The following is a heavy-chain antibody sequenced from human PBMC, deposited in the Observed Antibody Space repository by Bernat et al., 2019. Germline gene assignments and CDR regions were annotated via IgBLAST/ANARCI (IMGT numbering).Heavy chain of an antibody. CDR1: GFAFGDYP. Sequence: EVHLVESGGGLVQPGRSLRLSCTSSGFAFGDYPLAWFRQAPGKGLGWVGYIRTKSYGETTEYAASVEGRFTVSRDNSKSIAYLQMSSLKTEDTAVYYCTRAARINGDHFDYWGQGTLVTVSS. CDR2: IRTKSYGETT. CDR3: TRAARINGDHFDY. V-gene: IGHV3-49*03. J-gene: IGHJ4*02.